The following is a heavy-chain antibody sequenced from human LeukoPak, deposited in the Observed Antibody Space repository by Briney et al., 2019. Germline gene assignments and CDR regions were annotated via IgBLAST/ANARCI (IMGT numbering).Heavy chain of an antibody. CDR2: IKQDGSEK. CDR1: GFTFSSYW. J-gene: IGHJ4*02. D-gene: IGHD6-13*01. V-gene: IGHV3-7*04. CDR3: AGVPVAGDSSSWYLDY. Sequence: GGSLRLSCAASGFTFSSYWMSWVRQAPGKGLEWVANIKQDGSEKYYVDSVKGRFTISRDNAKNSLYLQMNSLRAEDTAVYYCAGVPVAGDSSSWYLDYWGQGTLVTVSS.